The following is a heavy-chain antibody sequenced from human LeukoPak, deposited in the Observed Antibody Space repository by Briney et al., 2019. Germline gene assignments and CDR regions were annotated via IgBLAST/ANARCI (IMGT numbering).Heavy chain of an antibody. V-gene: IGHV3-23*01. J-gene: IGHJ6*02. D-gene: IGHD6-13*01. CDR1: GFTFSSYA. CDR2: ISGNGGST. Sequence: GGSLRLSCAASGFTFSSYAMSWVRQAPGKGLEWVSAISGNGGSTYYADSVKGRFTISRDNPKNTLYLQMNGLRAEDTAVYYCAKDLLYSSSSYSNGVDVWGQGTTVTVSS. CDR3: AKDLLYSSSSYSNGVDV.